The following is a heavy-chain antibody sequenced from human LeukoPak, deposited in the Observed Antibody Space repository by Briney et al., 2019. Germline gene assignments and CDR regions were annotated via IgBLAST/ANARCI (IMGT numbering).Heavy chain of an antibody. Sequence: ASVKVSCKASGYTFTGYYIQWVRQAPGQGLEWMGWISAYNGNTNYAQKLQGRVTMTTDTSTSTAYMELRSLRSDDTAVYYCARSAVVPAAMLGIDYWGQGTLVTVSS. J-gene: IGHJ4*02. CDR1: GYTFTGYY. CDR2: ISAYNGNT. V-gene: IGHV1-18*04. CDR3: ARSAVVPAAMLGIDY. D-gene: IGHD2-2*01.